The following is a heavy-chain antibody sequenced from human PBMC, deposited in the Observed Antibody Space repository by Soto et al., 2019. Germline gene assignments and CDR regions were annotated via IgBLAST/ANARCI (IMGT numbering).Heavy chain of an antibody. CDR1: GGTFSSYA. Sequence: QVQLVQSGAEVKKPGSSVKVSCKASGGTFSSYAISWVRQAPGQGLEWMGGIIPIFGTANYAQKFQDRVTITADKSTSTAYMELSSLRSEDTAVYYCASRTYESRRAVAIDYWGQGTLVTVSS. D-gene: IGHD6-19*01. J-gene: IGHJ4*02. CDR3: ASRTYESRRAVAIDY. V-gene: IGHV1-69*06. CDR2: IIPIFGTA.